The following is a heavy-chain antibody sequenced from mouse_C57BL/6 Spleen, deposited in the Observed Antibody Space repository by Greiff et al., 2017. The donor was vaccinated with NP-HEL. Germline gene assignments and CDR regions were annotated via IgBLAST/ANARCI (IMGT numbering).Heavy chain of an antibody. CDR2: INPNNGGT. J-gene: IGHJ2*01. V-gene: IGHV1-22*01. Sequence: EVKLQESGPELVKPGASVKMSCKASGYTFTDYNMHWVKQSHGKSLEWIGYINPNNGGTSYNQKFKGKATLTVNKSSSTAYMELRSLTSEDSAVYYCARSDHYYGSSYDFDYWGQGTTLTVSS. D-gene: IGHD1-1*01. CDR3: ARSDHYYGSSYDFDY. CDR1: GYTFTDYN.